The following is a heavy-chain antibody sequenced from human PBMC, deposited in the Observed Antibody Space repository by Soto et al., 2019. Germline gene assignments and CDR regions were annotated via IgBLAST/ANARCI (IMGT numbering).Heavy chain of an antibody. Sequence: QVQLVQSGAEVKKPGSSVKVSCKASGGTFSSYAISWVREAPGQGLEWMGGIIPIFGTANYAQKLQGRVTITADESTSRAYMELCSLRSEDTAVYYCAGVISFGVAAAGNWFDPWGQGTLVAVS. CDR2: IIPIFGTA. CDR1: GGTFSSYA. V-gene: IGHV1-69*01. CDR3: AGVISFGVAAAGNWFDP. D-gene: IGHD6-13*01. J-gene: IGHJ5*02.